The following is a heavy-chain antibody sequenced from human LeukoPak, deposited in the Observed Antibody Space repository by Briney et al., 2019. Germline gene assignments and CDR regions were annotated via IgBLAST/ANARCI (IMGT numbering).Heavy chain of an antibody. CDR1: GGSIISNY. Sequence: PSETLSLTCTVSGGSIISNYLSWIRQSAGTGLEWIGRIYGSGITDYNPSLKSRVTVSLDTSRKQFSLRLTSVTAADTAVYYCARLKFYDSTGYSPGYYMDVWGKGTTVSVFS. CDR2: IYGSGIT. J-gene: IGHJ6*03. D-gene: IGHD3-22*01. V-gene: IGHV4-4*07. CDR3: ARLKFYDSTGYSPGYYMDV.